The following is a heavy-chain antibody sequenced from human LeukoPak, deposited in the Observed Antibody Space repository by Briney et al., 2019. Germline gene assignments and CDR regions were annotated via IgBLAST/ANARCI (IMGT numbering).Heavy chain of an antibody. CDR2: VSPGDSDI. D-gene: IGHD1-1*01. J-gene: IGHJ1*01. V-gene: IGHV5-51*01. Sequence: GASLQISCKASGYNFPNYWIGWVRQVPGKGLEWMGIVSPGDSDIRYGPSFQGQVTISADKSISTAYLQWSSLKASDTAMYYCARQVMRGISHFQDWGQGTLVTVSS. CDR3: ARQVMRGISHFQD. CDR1: GYNFPNYW.